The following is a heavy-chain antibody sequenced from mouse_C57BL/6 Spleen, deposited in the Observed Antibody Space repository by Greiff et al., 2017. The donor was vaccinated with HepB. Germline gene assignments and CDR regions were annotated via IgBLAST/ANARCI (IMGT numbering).Heavy chain of an antibody. CDR1: GYTFTSYW. CDR2: IDPNSGGT. J-gene: IGHJ2*01. Sequence: QVQLQQPGAELVKPGASVKLSCKASGYTFTSYWMHWVKQRPGRGLEWIGRIDPNSGGTKYNEKFKSKATLTVDKPSSTAYMHLSSLTSKDSAVYYCARQEGSPNLFGYWGRGTTLTVSS. CDR3: ARQEGSPNLFGY. D-gene: IGHD6-1*01. V-gene: IGHV1-72*01.